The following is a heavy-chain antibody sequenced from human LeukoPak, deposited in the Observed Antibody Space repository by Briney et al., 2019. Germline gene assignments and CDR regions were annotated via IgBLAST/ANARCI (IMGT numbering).Heavy chain of an antibody. J-gene: IGHJ4*02. CDR3: AVDTAMVSGAIDY. CDR2: INPGGGST. V-gene: IGHV1-46*01. CDR1: GYTLASYY. Sequence: ASVKVSCKASGYTLASYYMHWVRQAPGQGLEWMGIINPGGGSTSYAQRFRGRVTMTRDTSTSTVYMELSSLRSEDTAVYYCAVDTAMVSGAIDYWGQGTLVTVSS. D-gene: IGHD5-18*01.